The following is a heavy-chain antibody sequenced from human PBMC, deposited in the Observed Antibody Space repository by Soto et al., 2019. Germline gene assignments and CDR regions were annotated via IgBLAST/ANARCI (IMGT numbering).Heavy chain of an antibody. Sequence: QVQLVESGGGVVQPGRSLRLSCAASGFTFSSYAMHWVRQAPGKGLEWVAVISYDGSNKYYADSVKGRFTISRDKSKNTLYLQMNSLRAEDTAVYYWASNSGWYYFDYWGQGTLVTVSS. CDR2: ISYDGSNK. CDR3: ASNSGWYYFDY. CDR1: GFTFSSYA. J-gene: IGHJ4*02. V-gene: IGHV3-30-3*01. D-gene: IGHD6-19*01.